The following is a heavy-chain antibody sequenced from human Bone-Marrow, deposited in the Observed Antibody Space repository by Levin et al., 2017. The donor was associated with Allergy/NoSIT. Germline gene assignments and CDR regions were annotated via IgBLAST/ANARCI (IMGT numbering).Heavy chain of an antibody. CDR3: TRGRGGSGYDASDY. Sequence: GGSLRLSCEASGFTFSSYSMNWVRQAPGKGLEYVSTINDRGGNSYCANSVKGRFTMSRDDSRNTVFLQMGSLRADETAVYYCTRGRGGSGYDASDYWGQGTLVTVSS. D-gene: IGHD5-12*01. CDR1: GFTFSSYS. CDR2: INDRGGNS. V-gene: IGHV3-64*01. J-gene: IGHJ4*02.